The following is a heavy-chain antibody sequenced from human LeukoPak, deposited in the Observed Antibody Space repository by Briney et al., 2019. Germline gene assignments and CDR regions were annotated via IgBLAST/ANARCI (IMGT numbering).Heavy chain of an antibody. CDR1: GFTFSSYG. D-gene: IGHD4-17*01. Sequence: TGGSLRLSCAASGFTFSSYGMNWVCQAPGKGLEWVAFIRYDGSNKFYADSVKGRFTISRDNSKNTLSLQMNSLRTEDTAVYYCAKDLSTVTKLNDYWGQGTLVTVSS. V-gene: IGHV3-30*02. J-gene: IGHJ4*02. CDR3: AKDLSTVTKLNDY. CDR2: IRYDGSNK.